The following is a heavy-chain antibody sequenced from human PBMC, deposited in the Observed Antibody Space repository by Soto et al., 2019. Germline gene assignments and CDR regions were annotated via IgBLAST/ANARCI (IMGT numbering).Heavy chain of an antibody. CDR1: GFTFSTYA. V-gene: IGHV3-23*01. D-gene: IGHD6-13*01. Sequence: GGSLRLSCAASGFTFSTYAMSWVRQAPGKGLEWVSGISGSGGSTYYADSVKGRFTISRDNSKNTLYLQMNSLGAEDTAVYYCAKGLAAAGIFYGVDVWGQGTTVTVSS. J-gene: IGHJ6*02. CDR3: AKGLAAAGIFYGVDV. CDR2: ISGSGGST.